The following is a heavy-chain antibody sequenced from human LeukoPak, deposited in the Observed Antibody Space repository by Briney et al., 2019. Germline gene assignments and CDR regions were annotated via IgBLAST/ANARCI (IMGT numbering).Heavy chain of an antibody. Sequence: GGSLRLSCAASGFTFSNAWMSWVRQAPGKGLEWVSSISTSSSYINYADSVEGRFTISRDDAKNSLYLQMNSLRAEDTAVYYCARSAPAAAGTGPMDVWGKGTTVTVSS. CDR2: ISTSSSYI. CDR1: GFTFSNAW. CDR3: ARSAPAAAGTGPMDV. V-gene: IGHV3-21*01. J-gene: IGHJ6*03. D-gene: IGHD6-13*01.